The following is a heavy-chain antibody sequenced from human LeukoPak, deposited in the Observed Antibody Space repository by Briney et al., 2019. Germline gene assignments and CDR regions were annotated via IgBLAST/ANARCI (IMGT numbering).Heavy chain of an antibody. Sequence: PGGSLRLSCAASGFTFSSYEMNWVRQAPGKGLEWVSYISSSGSTIYYADSVKGRFTISRDKAKNSLYLQMNSLRAEDTAVYYCVLVTMVRGVDYWGQGTLVTVSS. J-gene: IGHJ4*02. CDR3: VLVTMVRGVDY. D-gene: IGHD3-10*01. V-gene: IGHV3-48*03. CDR2: ISSSGSTI. CDR1: GFTFSSYE.